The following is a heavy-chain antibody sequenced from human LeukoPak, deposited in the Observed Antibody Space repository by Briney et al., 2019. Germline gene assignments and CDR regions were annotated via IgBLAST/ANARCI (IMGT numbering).Heavy chain of an antibody. J-gene: IGHJ4*02. CDR2: MYYSGST. Sequence: SETLSLTCTVSGGSIAGFYWSWFRQSPGKGLEWIGYMYYSGSTYYNPSLKSRVTISVDRSKNQFSLKLSSVTAADTAVYYCARAPSTHYDFWTGSRGDFDYWGQGTLVTVSS. CDR1: GGSIAGFY. V-gene: IGHV4-59*12. D-gene: IGHD3/OR15-3a*01. CDR3: ARAPSTHYDFWTGSRGDFDY.